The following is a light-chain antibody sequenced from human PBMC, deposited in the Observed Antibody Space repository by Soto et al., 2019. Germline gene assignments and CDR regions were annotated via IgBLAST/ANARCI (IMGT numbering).Light chain of an antibody. CDR1: QSVSNNY. Sequence: EIVLTHSQVTLSLSPGERAPRSCMASQSVSNNYLAWYQQKPGQAPRLLIYGASNRAPGIPDRFSGSGSGTDFTLTISRLEPEDFAVYYCQQYGSSGTFGQGTKVDI. CDR3: QQYGSSGT. J-gene: IGKJ1*01. CDR2: GAS. V-gene: IGKV3-20*01.